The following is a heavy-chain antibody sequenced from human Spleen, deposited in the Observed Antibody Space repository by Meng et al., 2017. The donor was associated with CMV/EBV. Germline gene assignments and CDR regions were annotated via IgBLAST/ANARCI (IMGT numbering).Heavy chain of an antibody. V-gene: IGHV1-2*02. J-gene: IGHJ2*01. CDR2: INPSGGDS. CDR3: ARDLWATFWYFDL. CDR1: GSTFTGYF. D-gene: IGHD2-21*01. Sequence: APGSTFTGYFMHWVRQAPGQGPEWMGWINPSGGDSNYAQKFQGRVTMTSDTSISTAYMELNRLRSDDTAVYFCARDLWATFWYFDLWGPGTLVTVSS.